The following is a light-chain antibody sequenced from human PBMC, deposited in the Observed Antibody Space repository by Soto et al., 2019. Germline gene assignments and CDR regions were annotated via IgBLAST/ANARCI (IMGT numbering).Light chain of an antibody. CDR2: DVS. J-gene: IGLJ1*01. CDR1: SSDVGGYNY. V-gene: IGLV2-14*01. Sequence: QSALTQPASVSGSPGQSITISCTGTSSDVGGYNYVSWYQQHPGKAPKLMIYDVSNRPSGVSNRFSGSKSGNTASLTISGLQAEDEADYYCGSYTISSTLYVFGTGTKLTVL. CDR3: GSYTISSTLYV.